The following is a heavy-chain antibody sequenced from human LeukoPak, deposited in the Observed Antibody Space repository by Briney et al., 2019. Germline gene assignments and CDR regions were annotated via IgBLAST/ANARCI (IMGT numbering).Heavy chain of an antibody. CDR1: GFSFSNAW. CDR3: TTPERYYHDTSDFYGSPY. Sequence: PGGSLRLSCTASGFSFSNAWVSWVRQAPGKGLEWVGRITSKADGGTRDYAAPVKGRFTISRDDSKNTLYLQMNSLKTEDTAVYYCTTPERYYHDTSDFYGSPYWGQGTLVTVSS. CDR2: ITSKADGGTR. D-gene: IGHD3-22*01. J-gene: IGHJ4*02. V-gene: IGHV3-15*01.